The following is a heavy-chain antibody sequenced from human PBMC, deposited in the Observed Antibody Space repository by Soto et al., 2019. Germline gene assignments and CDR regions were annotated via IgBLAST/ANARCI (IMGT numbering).Heavy chain of an antibody. D-gene: IGHD2-15*01. V-gene: IGHV4-39*01. J-gene: IGHJ4*02. CDR2: IHYGGST. CDR3: AGTSTRYCSGGSCYSFDY. Sequence: SETLSLTCTVSGGSISSSSYYWGWIRQPPGKGLEWIGSIHYGGSTYYNPSFKSRVTISVDTSKNQFSMKLSSVTAADTAVYYCAGTSTRYCSGGSCYSFDYWGQGTLVTVSS. CDR1: GGSISSSSYY.